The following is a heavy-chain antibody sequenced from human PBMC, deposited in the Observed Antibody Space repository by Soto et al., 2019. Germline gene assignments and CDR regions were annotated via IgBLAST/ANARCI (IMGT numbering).Heavy chain of an antibody. Sequence: QVQLQESGPGLVKPSQTLSLTCTVSGGSISSGGYYWSWIRQHPGKGLEWIGYIYYSGSTYYNPSLKSRVTISVDTSKNQFSLKLSSVTAADTAVYYCARGRRRGYSGYDGAFDIWGQGTMVTVSS. CDR3: ARGRRRGYSGYDGAFDI. CDR1: GGSISSGGYY. V-gene: IGHV4-31*03. D-gene: IGHD5-12*01. J-gene: IGHJ3*02. CDR2: IYYSGST.